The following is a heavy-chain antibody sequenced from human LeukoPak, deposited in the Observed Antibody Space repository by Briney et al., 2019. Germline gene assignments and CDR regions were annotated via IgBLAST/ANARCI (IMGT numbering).Heavy chain of an antibody. CDR3: ARHTGPMTATTHIDY. CDR2: SYYSGST. J-gene: IGHJ4*02. CDR1: GASISRDY. V-gene: IGHV4-39*01. Sequence: SETLSLTCTVSGASISRDYWTWIRQPPGRGLEWIGISYYSGSTYYNPSLKSRVTISVDTSENQFSLKLSSVTAADTAVYYCARHTGPMTATTHIDYWGQGTLVTVSS. D-gene: IGHD2-21*02.